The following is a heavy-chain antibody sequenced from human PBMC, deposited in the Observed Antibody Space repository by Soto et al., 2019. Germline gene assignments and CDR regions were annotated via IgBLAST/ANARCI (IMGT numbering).Heavy chain of an antibody. CDR3: ARSVLGPSGWYRGFDY. V-gene: IGHV3-30-3*01. Sequence: PGGSLRLSCAASGFTFSSYAMHWVRQAPGKGLEWVAVISYDGSNKYYADSVKGRFTISRDNSKNTLYLQMNSLRAEDTAVYYCARSVLGPSGWYRGFDYWGQGTLVTVSS. J-gene: IGHJ4*02. CDR2: ISYDGSNK. D-gene: IGHD6-19*01. CDR1: GFTFSSYA.